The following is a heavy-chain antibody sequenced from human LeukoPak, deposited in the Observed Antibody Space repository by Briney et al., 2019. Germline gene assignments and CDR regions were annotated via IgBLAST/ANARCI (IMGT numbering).Heavy chain of an antibody. CDR1: GFTFSSYG. J-gene: IGHJ3*02. D-gene: IGHD6-13*01. Sequence: PGRSLRLSCAASGFTFSSYGMHWVRQAPGKGLEWVAVISYDGSNKYYADSVKGRFTISRDNSKNTLYLQMNSLRAEDMAVYYCAKVSSSKDAFDIWGQGTMVTVSS. V-gene: IGHV3-30*18. CDR3: AKVSSSKDAFDI. CDR2: ISYDGSNK.